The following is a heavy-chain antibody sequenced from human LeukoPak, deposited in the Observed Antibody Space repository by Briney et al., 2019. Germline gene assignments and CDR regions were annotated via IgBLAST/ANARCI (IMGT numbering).Heavy chain of an antibody. V-gene: IGHV3-30-3*01. CDR3: ARKYQLLSPFDY. CDR1: GFTFSSYA. J-gene: IGHJ4*02. CDR2: ISYDGSNK. D-gene: IGHD2-2*01. Sequence: GGSLRLSCAASGFTFSSYAMHWVRQAPGEGLGWVAVISYDGSNKYYADSVKGRFTISRDNSKNTLYLQMNSLRAEDTAVYYCARKYQLLSPFDYWGQGTLVTVSS.